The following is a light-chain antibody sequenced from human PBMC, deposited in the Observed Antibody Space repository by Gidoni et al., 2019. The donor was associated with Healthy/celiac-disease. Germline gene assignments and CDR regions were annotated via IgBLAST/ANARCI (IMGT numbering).Light chain of an antibody. CDR3: QQYNNWPPLT. CDR2: GAS. CDR1: QSVSSI. Sequence: EIVMTQSPATLSVAPGERATLSCRDSQSVSSILAWYQQKPGQAPRRLIYGASTRATGIPARFSGSGSGTEFTLTISSLQSEEFAVDYCQQYNNWPPLTFGGGTKVEIK. V-gene: IGKV3-15*01. J-gene: IGKJ4*01.